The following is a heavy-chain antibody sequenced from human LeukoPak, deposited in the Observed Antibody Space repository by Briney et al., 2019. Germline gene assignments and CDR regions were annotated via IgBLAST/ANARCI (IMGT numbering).Heavy chain of an antibody. V-gene: IGHV1-18*01. CDR2: ISAYNGNT. CDR1: GYTFTSYG. J-gene: IGHJ4*02. D-gene: IGHD2-2*01. Sequence: ASVKVSCKASGYTFTSYGISWVRQAPGQGLEWMGWISAYNGNTNYAQKLQDRVTMTTDTSTSTAYMELRSLRSDDTAVYYCARRRYQLHIEDYWGQGTLVTVSS. CDR3: ARRRYQLHIEDY.